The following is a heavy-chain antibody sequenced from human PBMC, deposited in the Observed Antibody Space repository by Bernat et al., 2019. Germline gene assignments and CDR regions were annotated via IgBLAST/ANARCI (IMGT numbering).Heavy chain of an antibody. V-gene: IGHV3-30*04. D-gene: IGHD6-25*01. CDR3: VRDGAALYYYHGMDV. CDR2: VSYVGRNK. Sequence: QVQLVESGGGVVQPGRSLRLSCVASGFTFSDYSLHWVRQAPGKGLEWVAVVSYVGRNKYYADSVQARFIISRDDSENTLYLQMDSLKSEDTAVYYCVRDGAALYYYHGMDVWGRGTTVTVSS. J-gene: IGHJ6*02. CDR1: GFTFSDYS.